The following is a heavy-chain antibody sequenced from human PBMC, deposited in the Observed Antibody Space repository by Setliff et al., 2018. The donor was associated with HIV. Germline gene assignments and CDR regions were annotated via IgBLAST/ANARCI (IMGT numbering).Heavy chain of an antibody. CDR1: GYSISSGFY. Sequence: SETLSLTCNVSGYSISSGFYWGWIRQPPGKGLEWIGNIFHSGNTDQNPSLKSRVTMSVETSENQFSLRLNSVTAADTAVYYCARGLSVYSYANIYYSHGMDVWGQGTTVTVSS. J-gene: IGHJ6*02. CDR3: ARGLSVYSYANIYYSHGMDV. D-gene: IGHD3-16*01. V-gene: IGHV4-38-2*02. CDR2: IFHSGNT.